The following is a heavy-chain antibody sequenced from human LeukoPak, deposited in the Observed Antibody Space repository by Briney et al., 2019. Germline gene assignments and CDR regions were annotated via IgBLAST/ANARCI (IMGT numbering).Heavy chain of an antibody. CDR2: IYYSGST. J-gene: IGHJ6*02. D-gene: IGHD6-13*01. CDR3: ARLRGEQRLVEGNYYYYGMDV. CDR1: GGSFSAYY. V-gene: IGHV4-39*01. Sequence: SETLSLTCAVYGGSFSAYYWGWIRQPPGKGLEWIGSIYYSGSTYYNPSLKSRVTISVDTSKNQFSLKLSSVTAADTAVYYCARLRGEQRLVEGNYYYYGMDVWGQGTTVTVSS.